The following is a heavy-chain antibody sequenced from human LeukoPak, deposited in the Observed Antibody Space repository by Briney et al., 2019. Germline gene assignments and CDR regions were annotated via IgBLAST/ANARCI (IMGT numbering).Heavy chain of an antibody. J-gene: IGHJ4*02. CDR3: AKDFAGAVADL. Sequence: GGSLRLSCAASGFTFSSYGMHWVRQAPGKGLEWVAVISYDGGNKYYADSVKGRLTISRDNSKNTLYLQMNSLRAEDTAVYYCAKDFAGAVADLWGQGTLVTVSS. CDR1: GFTFSSYG. CDR2: ISYDGGNK. D-gene: IGHD6-19*01. V-gene: IGHV3-30*18.